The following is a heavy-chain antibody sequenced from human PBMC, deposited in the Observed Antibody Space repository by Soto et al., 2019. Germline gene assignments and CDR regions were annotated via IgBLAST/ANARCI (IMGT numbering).Heavy chain of an antibody. CDR1: GDTLTSYT. D-gene: IGHD3-10*01. V-gene: IGHV1-69*01. CDR2: ITPVFGTT. CDR3: AGALAMRGVLGDYALDV. J-gene: IGHJ6*02. Sequence: QVQLLQSGAEVKKPGSSVKVSCQASGDTLTSYTVNWVRQAPGQGLEWVGGITPVFGTTDYAHKFQGRVRITADGCTNIASLELNTPTSEDTGVYYCAGALAMRGVLGDYALDVWGQGTTVIVSS.